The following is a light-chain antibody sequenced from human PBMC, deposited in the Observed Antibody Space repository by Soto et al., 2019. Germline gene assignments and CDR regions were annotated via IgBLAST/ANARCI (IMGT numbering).Light chain of an antibody. V-gene: IGKV3-15*01. CDR1: QSVSSN. J-gene: IGKJ4*01. CDR2: GAS. CDR3: QQYNNWPLT. Sequence: EIVMTQSPATLSVSPGERATLSCMASQSVSSNLAWYQQKPGQAPRLLIYGASTRATGIPARFSGSGSGTEFTLTISSLQSEDFAVYYCQQYNNWPLTFGGGTKVAIK.